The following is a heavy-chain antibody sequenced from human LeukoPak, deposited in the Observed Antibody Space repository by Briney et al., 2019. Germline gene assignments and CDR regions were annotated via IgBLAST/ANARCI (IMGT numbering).Heavy chain of an antibody. CDR2: INPNSGGT. J-gene: IGHJ4*02. D-gene: IGHD6-19*01. CDR3: ARDLDTSGWYRGVVDY. V-gene: IGHV1-2*02. Sequence: ASVKVSCKASGYTFTGYYMHWVRQAPGQGLEWMGWINPNSGGTDYAQKFHGRVTMARDTSISTVYMDLSGLSSDDTAVYFCARDLDTSGWYRGVVDYWGQGTLVTVSS. CDR1: GYTFTGYY.